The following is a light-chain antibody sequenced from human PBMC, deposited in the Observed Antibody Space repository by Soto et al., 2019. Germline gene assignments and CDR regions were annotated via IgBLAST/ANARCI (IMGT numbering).Light chain of an antibody. J-gene: IGKJ3*01. CDR2: AAS. V-gene: IGKV1-39*01. Sequence: DIQMTQSPSSLSASVGDRVTITCRASQSISNYLNWYQQKAGKAPKLLIYAASSLQRGVPSRFSGSGSGTDFTLTISSLQPEDFATYYCQQSFTFGHGTKVDIK. CDR3: QQSFT. CDR1: QSISNY.